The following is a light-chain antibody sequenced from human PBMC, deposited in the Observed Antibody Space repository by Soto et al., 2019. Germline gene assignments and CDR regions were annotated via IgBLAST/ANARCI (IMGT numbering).Light chain of an antibody. J-gene: IGKJ1*01. CDR3: HQYGSSSWT. CDR2: GAS. Sequence: EIVLTQSPGTLSLSPGERATLSCRASQSVRSSYLAWYQQKPGQAPRLLIYGASSRATGIPDRFSGSGSGTDFTLTISRLEPEDFAVYYCHQYGSSSWTFGQGTKVEIK. V-gene: IGKV3-20*01. CDR1: QSVRSSY.